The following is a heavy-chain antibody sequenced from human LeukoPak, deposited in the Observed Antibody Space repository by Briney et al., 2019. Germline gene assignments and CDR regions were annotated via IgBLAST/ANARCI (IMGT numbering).Heavy chain of an antibody. Sequence: ASVKVPCKASGYTFTSYYMHWVRQAPGQGLEWMGIINPSGGSTSYAQKFQGRVTMTRDTSISTAYMELSRLRSDDTAVYYCARDEDDYGDYAWFDPWGQGTLVTVSS. V-gene: IGHV1-46*01. CDR2: INPSGGST. J-gene: IGHJ5*02. D-gene: IGHD4-17*01. CDR1: GYTFTSYY. CDR3: ARDEDDYGDYAWFDP.